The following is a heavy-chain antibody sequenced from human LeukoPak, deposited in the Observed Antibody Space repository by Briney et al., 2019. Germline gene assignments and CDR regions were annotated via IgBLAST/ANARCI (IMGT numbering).Heavy chain of an antibody. V-gene: IGHV4-61*02. J-gene: IGHJ5*02. CDR3: ARSIAVAGTGFDL. CDR1: GGSISSGSYD. CDR2: IYTSGST. Sequence: SETLSLTCTVYGGSISSGSYDWGWIRQAGGKGLEWIVRIYTSGSTNYNPCIKSRFTKTVETKKNTFSLKLSSVTAADTAVYYCARSIAVAGTGFDLWGQGTLVTVSS. D-gene: IGHD6-19*01.